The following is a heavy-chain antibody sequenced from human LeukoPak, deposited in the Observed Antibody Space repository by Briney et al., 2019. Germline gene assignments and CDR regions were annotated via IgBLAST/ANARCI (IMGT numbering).Heavy chain of an antibody. CDR3: AKDRYSSSWYTIDY. Sequence: GGSLRLACAASGFTFDDYAMHWVRQVPGKGLEWVSLILGDGSSTNYADSVKGRFTISRDNSKNSLYLHMNSLRVEDTALYFCAKDRYSSSWYTIDYWGQGTLVTVSS. CDR1: GFTFDDYA. J-gene: IGHJ4*02. V-gene: IGHV3-43*02. D-gene: IGHD6-13*01. CDR2: ILGDGSST.